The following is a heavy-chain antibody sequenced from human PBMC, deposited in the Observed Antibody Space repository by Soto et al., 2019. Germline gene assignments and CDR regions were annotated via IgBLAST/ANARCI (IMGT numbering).Heavy chain of an antibody. CDR2: INHSGST. D-gene: IGHD6-13*01. J-gene: IGHJ5*02. CDR1: GGSFSGYY. CDR3: ARGKKRPYSSIGNWFDP. Sequence: SETLSLTCAVYGGSFSGYYWSWIRQPPGKGLEWIGEINHSGSTNYNPSLKSRVTISVDTSKNQFSLKLSSVTAADTAVYYCARGKKRPYSSIGNWFDPWGQGTLVTVSP. V-gene: IGHV4-34*01.